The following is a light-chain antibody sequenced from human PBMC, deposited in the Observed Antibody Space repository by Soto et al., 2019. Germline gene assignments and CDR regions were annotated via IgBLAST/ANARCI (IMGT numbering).Light chain of an antibody. CDR1: QDINSW. CDR3: QQSKSFPLS. J-gene: IGKJ4*01. Sequence: DIQMTQSPSSVSASVGDRVTITCRASQDINSWLTWYQQKPGKAPKVLIYIASRLQPGVPSRFSGRGSGTDFSLTISYQQPEDFATYFCQQSKSFPLSFGGGTKVEIK. CDR2: IAS. V-gene: IGKV1-12*01.